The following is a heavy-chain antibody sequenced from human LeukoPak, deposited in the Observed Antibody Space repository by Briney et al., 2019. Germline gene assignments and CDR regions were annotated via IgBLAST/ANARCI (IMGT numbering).Heavy chain of an antibody. Sequence: ASVKVSCKASGYTFSGYYMHWVRHAPGQGLEWMGWINSNSGDTNYAQKFQGRVTMTRATPIITAYMELSGLSSDDTSVFYCARGGAYVHDGLDIWGQGTMVTVSS. CDR2: INSNSGDT. CDR3: ARGGAYVHDGLDI. CDR1: GYTFSGYY. D-gene: IGHD3-16*01. J-gene: IGHJ3*02. V-gene: IGHV1-2*02.